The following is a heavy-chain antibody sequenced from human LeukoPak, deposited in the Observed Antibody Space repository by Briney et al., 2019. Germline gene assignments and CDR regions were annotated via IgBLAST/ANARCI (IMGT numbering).Heavy chain of an antibody. CDR3: ARHSVIGYYYYYYGMDV. V-gene: IGHV4-59*08. D-gene: IGHD3-16*02. Sequence: PSETLSLTCTVSGGSISSYYWSWIRQPPGKGLEWIGYIYYSGSTNYNPSLKSRVTISVDTSKNQFSLKLSSVTAAYTAVYYCARHSVIGYYYYYYGMDVWGQGTTVTVSS. CDR1: GGSISSYY. J-gene: IGHJ6*02. CDR2: IYYSGST.